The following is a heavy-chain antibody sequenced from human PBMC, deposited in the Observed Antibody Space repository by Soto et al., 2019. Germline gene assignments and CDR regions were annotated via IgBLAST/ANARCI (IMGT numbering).Heavy chain of an antibody. CDR3: APLSVSLSGPYGIHV. J-gene: IGHJ6*02. CDR1: GYSVSSSDYY. D-gene: IGHD2-15*01. CDR2: MFYSGLT. V-gene: IGHV4-39*01. Sequence: TSETLSLTCSVSGYSVSSSDYYWAWIRQPPGKGLEWIGSMFYSGLTYYNPSLKSRVTLSVDTSKNQFSVRLNSVTAADTAVYYCAPLSVSLSGPYGIHVWGQGTTVTVSS.